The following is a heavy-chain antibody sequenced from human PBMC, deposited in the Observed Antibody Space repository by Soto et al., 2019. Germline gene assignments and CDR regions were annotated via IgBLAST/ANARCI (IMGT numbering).Heavy chain of an antibody. Sequence: PSETLSLTCTVSGGSISSGDYYWSWIRQPPGKGLEWIGYIYYSGSTNYNPSLKSRVTISVDTSKNQFSLKLSSVTAADTAVYYCARVGHTYYYDSSGYPKDYYFDYWGQGTLVTVSS. J-gene: IGHJ4*02. V-gene: IGHV4-61*08. CDR2: IYYSGST. CDR3: ARVGHTYYYDSSGYPKDYYFDY. CDR1: GGSISSGDYY. D-gene: IGHD3-22*01.